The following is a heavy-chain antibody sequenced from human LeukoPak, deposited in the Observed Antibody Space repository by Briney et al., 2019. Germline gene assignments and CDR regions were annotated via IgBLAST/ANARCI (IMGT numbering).Heavy chain of an antibody. Sequence: SETLSLTCTVSGGSISSYYWSWIRQPPGKGLEWIGYIYYSGSTNYNPSLKSRVTISVDTSKNQFSLKLSSVTAADTAVYYCAREGSGEYGMDVWGQGTTVTVSS. J-gene: IGHJ6*02. CDR3: AREGSGEYGMDV. V-gene: IGHV4-59*12. CDR2: IYYSGST. CDR1: GGSISSYY. D-gene: IGHD3-3*01.